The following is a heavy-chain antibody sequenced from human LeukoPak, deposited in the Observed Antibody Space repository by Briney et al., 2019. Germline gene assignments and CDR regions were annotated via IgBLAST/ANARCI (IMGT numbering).Heavy chain of an antibody. D-gene: IGHD1-1*01. CDR2: ISAYNGNT. Sequence: ASVKVSCKASGYTFTSYGISWVRQVPRQGLEWMGWISAYNGNTNYAQKLQGRVTMTTDTSTSTAYMELRSLRSDDTAVYYCARDSLDRNDVTADYWGQGTLVTVSS. J-gene: IGHJ4*02. V-gene: IGHV1-18*01. CDR1: GYTFTSYG. CDR3: ARDSLDRNDVTADY.